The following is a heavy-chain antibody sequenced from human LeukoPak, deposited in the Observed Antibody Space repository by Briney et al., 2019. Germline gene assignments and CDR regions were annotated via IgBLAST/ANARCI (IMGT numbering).Heavy chain of an antibody. CDR3: ATVYYDSSGYPYYFDY. D-gene: IGHD3-22*01. Sequence: ASVEVSCKVSGYTLTELSMHWVRQAPGKGLEWMGGFDPEDGETIYAQKFQGRVTMAEDTSTDTAYMELSSLRSEDTAVYYCATVYYDSSGYPYYFDYWGQGTQVTVSS. J-gene: IGHJ4*02. V-gene: IGHV1-24*01. CDR2: FDPEDGET. CDR1: GYTLTELS.